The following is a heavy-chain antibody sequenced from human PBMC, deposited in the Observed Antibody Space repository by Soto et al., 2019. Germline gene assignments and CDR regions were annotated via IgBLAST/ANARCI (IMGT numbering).Heavy chain of an antibody. CDR3: GEGHYYDSSGYPR. V-gene: IGHV4-34*01. J-gene: IGHJ4*02. D-gene: IGHD3-22*01. CDR1: GGSFSGYY. CDR2: INHSGST. Sequence: SETLSLTCAVYGGSFSGYYWSWIRQPPGKGLEWIGEINHSGSTNYNPSLKSRVTISVDTSKNQFSLKLSSVTAADTAVYYCGEGHYYDSSGYPRWGQGTLVTVSS.